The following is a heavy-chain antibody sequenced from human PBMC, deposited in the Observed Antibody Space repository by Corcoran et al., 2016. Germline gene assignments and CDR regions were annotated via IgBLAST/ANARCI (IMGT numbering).Heavy chain of an antibody. CDR1: GGSFSGYY. D-gene: IGHD3-10*01. J-gene: IGHJ5*02. CDR2: INHSGST. V-gene: IGHV4-34*01. CDR3: ARSFVLNYYGSGRKWFDP. Sequence: QVQLPQWGAGLLKPSETLSLTCAVYGGSFSGYYWSWIRQPPGKGLEWIGEINHSGSTNYNPSLKSRVTISVDTSKNQFSLKLSSVTAADTAVYYCARSFVLNYYGSGRKWFDPWGQGTLVTVSS.